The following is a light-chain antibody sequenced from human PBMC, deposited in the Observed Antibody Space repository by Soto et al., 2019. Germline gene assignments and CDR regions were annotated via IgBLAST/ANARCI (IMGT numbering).Light chain of an antibody. J-gene: IGLJ1*01. CDR1: NIGSKS. CDR3: QVWDSSSDHPYV. Sequence: SYELTQPPSVSVAPGQTARLTCGGNNIGSKSVHWYQQKPGQAPVLVVYDDFDRPSGIPERFSGSNSGNTATLTISRVEAGDEADYYCQVWDSSSDHPYVFGTGTQLTVL. V-gene: IGLV3-21*02. CDR2: DDF.